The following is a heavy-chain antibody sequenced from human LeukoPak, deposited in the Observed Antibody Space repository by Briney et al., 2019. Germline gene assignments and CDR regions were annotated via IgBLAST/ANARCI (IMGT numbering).Heavy chain of an antibody. Sequence: EASVKVSCKASGYTFSSFYLHWVRQPPGQGLEWMGIITPNTGDTTYAPKFQDRLIMTRDRSTSTVYMELHSLRSEDTAVYYCARSRNYYRACFDNWGQGTLVPVSS. CDR1: GYTFSSFY. CDR3: ARSRNYYRACFDN. V-gene: IGHV1-46*01. CDR2: ITPNTGDT. J-gene: IGHJ4*02. D-gene: IGHD3-10*01.